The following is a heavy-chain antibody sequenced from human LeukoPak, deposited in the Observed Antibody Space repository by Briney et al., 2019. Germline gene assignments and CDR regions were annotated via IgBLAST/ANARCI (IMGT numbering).Heavy chain of an antibody. CDR2: IIPIFGTA. CDR3: ARQTYYSAYFDY. D-gene: IGHD3-10*01. Sequence: SVKVSCKASGGTFSSYAISWVRQAPGQGLEWMGGIIPIFGTANYAQKFQGRVTITADESTSTAYMELSSLRSEDTAVYYCARQTYYSAYFDYWGQGTLVAVSS. J-gene: IGHJ4*02. V-gene: IGHV1-69*01. CDR1: GGTFSSYA.